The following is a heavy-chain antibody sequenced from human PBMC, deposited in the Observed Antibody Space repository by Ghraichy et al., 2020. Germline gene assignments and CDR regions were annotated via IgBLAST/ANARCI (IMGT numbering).Heavy chain of an antibody. CDR1: GGSVSSGSYY. CDR2: IYYSGST. CDR3: AGHIPSPWVRGVIRDY. J-gene: IGHJ4*02. V-gene: IGHV4-61*01. D-gene: IGHD3-10*01. Sequence: SETPSLTCTVSGGSVSSGSYYWSWIRQPPGKGLEWIGYIYYSGSTNYNPSLKSRVTISVDTSKNQFSLKLSSVTAADTAVYYCAGHIPSPWVRGVIRDYWGQGTLVTVSS.